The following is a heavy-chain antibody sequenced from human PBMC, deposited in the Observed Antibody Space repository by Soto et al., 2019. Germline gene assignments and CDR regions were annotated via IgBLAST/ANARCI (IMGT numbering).Heavy chain of an antibody. CDR3: AKLPSPGYGNYLTYYYYGMDV. J-gene: IGHJ6*02. Sequence: GGSLRLSCAASGFTFSSYAMSWVRQAPGKGLEWVSAISGSGGSTYYADSVKGRFTTSRDNSKNTLYLQMNSLRAEDTAVYYCAKLPSPGYGNYLTYYYYGMDVWGQGTTVTVSS. CDR2: ISGSGGST. V-gene: IGHV3-23*01. D-gene: IGHD2-2*03. CDR1: GFTFSSYA.